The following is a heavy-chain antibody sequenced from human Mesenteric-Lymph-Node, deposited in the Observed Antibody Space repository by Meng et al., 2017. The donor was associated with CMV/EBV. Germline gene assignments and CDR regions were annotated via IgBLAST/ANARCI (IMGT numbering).Heavy chain of an antibody. CDR1: CVSVTSGAYH. Sequence: VQLQESVPGLVKPSETLSLTCIVSCVSVTSGAYHWSWIRQSPGKGLEWIGYIYGTGITIYNPSLKSRVTILLETSKNQFSLKLNSVTTADTAVYYCAKSRSSTPGIVDDWGQGTLVTVSS. D-gene: IGHD2/OR15-2a*01. J-gene: IGHJ4*02. CDR2: IYGTGIT. CDR3: AKSRSSTPGIVDD. V-gene: IGHV4-61*08.